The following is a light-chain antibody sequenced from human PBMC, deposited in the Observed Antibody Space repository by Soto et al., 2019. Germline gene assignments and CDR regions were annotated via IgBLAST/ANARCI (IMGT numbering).Light chain of an antibody. CDR2: AAS. Sequence: DIQLTQSPSFLSASVGDRVTSTFRASQGISSYLAWYQQKPGKAPQLLIYAASTLQSGVPSRLSGSGSGTEFSLTMSSLQTEDFATEYWQHGGTCGPGTKVDI. CDR3: QHGGT. V-gene: IGKV1-9*01. CDR1: QGISSY. J-gene: IGKJ3*01.